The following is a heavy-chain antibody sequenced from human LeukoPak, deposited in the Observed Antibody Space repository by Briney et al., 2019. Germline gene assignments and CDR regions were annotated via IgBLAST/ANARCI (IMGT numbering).Heavy chain of an antibody. J-gene: IGHJ4*02. CDR2: IDNSGST. CDR1: GGHIDSFF. V-gene: IGHV4-4*08. CDR3: ASGAGWLIDY. D-gene: IGHD6-19*01. Sequence: PSETLSLTCTVSGGHIDSFFWNWIRQPPGKGLEWVGYIDNSGSTKYGPSLKSRITMSRDTSKKQFSLKLTSVTAADTAMYYCASGAGWLIDYWGQGTLVSVSS.